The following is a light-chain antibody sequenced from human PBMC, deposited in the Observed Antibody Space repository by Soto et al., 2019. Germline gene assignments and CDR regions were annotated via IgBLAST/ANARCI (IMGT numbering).Light chain of an antibody. CDR1: QGISDW. J-gene: IGKJ1*01. CDR3: QHYNSYSEA. V-gene: IGKV1D-16*01. CDR2: AAS. Sequence: DIQMTQSPSSVSASVGDRVTITCRASQGISDWLAWYQQKPGKAPKLLIYAASTLQSGVPSRFSGSRSGTEFTLTISSLQPDDFATYYCQHYNSYSEAFGQGTKVDIK.